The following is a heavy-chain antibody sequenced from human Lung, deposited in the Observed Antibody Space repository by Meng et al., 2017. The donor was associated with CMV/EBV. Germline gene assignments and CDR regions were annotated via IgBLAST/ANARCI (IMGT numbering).Heavy chain of an antibody. CDR1: GGSISSYF. CDR3: ATTDWGFSRWYFDL. D-gene: IGHD3-16*01. Sequence: QVQLQASGPGLVKPSEXPSPTCTVSGGSISSYFLSWIRQPAGKGREWIGRIYTTGSTNYNPSLKSRITLSLDTSKNQFSLELSSVTAADTAVYYCATTDWGFSRWYFDLWGRGTLVTVSS. J-gene: IGHJ2*01. V-gene: IGHV4-4*07. CDR2: IYTTGST.